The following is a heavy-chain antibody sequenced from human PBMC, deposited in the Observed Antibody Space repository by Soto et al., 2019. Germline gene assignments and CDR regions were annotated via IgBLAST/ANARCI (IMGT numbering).Heavy chain of an antibody. CDR2: FNHSGST. V-gene: IGHV4-34*01. D-gene: IGHD3-3*01. Sequence: SETLSLTXAVYGGSFSGYYWNWIRQPPGKGLEWIGEFNHSGSTNYNPSLKSRVAISVDTSKNQFSLKLSSVTAADTAVYYCARNGPYYDFWSGYYFGGGMDVWGQGTTVTVSS. CDR3: ARNGPYYDFWSGYYFGGGMDV. J-gene: IGHJ6*02. CDR1: GGSFSGYY.